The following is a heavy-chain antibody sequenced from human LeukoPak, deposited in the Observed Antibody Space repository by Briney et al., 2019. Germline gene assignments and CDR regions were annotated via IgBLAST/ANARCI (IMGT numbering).Heavy chain of an antibody. CDR3: ARDRGPIVVVVYDY. CDR1: GFTFSSYW. Sequence: GGSLRLSCAASGFTFSSYWMSWVRQAPGKGLEWVANIKQDGSEKYYVDSVKGRFTISRDNSKNSLYLQMKSLRAEDTAVYYCARDRGPIVVVVYDYWGQGTLVTVSS. D-gene: IGHD2-15*01. CDR2: IKQDGSEK. V-gene: IGHV3-7*01. J-gene: IGHJ4*02.